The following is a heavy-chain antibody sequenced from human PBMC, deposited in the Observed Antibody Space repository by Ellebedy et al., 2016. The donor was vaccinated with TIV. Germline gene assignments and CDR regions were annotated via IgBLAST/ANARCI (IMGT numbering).Heavy chain of an antibody. CDR2: ISASGDST. CDR3: AKLACSSPGCYSRYYFDY. D-gene: IGHD2-2*02. J-gene: IGHJ4*02. V-gene: IGHV3-23*01. CDR1: GFTFSNYA. Sequence: PGGSLRLSCAASGFTFSNYAMNWVRQAPGKGLEWVSLISASGDSTYYADSVKGRFTISRDNSKNTLYLQMNSLRAEDTAVYYCAKLACSSPGCYSRYYFDYWGQGTLVTVSS.